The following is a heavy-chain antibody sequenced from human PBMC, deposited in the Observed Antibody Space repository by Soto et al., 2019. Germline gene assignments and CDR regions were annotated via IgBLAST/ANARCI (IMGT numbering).Heavy chain of an antibody. V-gene: IGHV3-21*01. Sequence: EVQLVESGGGLVKPGGSLRLSCAASGFTFSSYSMNWVRQAPGKGLEWVSSISSSSSYIYYADSVKGRFTISRDNAKNSLYLQMNSVRAEDTAVYYCARDRPDFFVVVPAATRGGYYYYMDVWGKGTTVTVSS. J-gene: IGHJ6*03. CDR2: ISSSSSYI. CDR1: GFTFSSYS. CDR3: ARDRPDFFVVVPAATRGGYYYYMDV. D-gene: IGHD2-2*01.